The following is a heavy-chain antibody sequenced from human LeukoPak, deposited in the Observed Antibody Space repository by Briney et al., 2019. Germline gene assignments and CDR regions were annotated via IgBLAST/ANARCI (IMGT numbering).Heavy chain of an antibody. CDR3: ARERAGTTRGSYAFDI. CDR1: GGTFSSYA. V-gene: IGHV1-69*04. J-gene: IGHJ3*02. D-gene: IGHD1-1*01. Sequence: GASVKVSCKASGGTFSSYAISWVRQAPGQGLEWMGRIIPILGIANYAQKFQGRVTITADKSTSTAYMELSSLRSEDTAVYYCARERAGTTRGSYAFDIWGQGTMVTVSS. CDR2: IIPILGIA.